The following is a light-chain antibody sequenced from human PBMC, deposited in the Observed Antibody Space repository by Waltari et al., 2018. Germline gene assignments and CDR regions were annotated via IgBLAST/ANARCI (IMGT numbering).Light chain of an antibody. J-gene: IGKJ3*01. CDR1: QGINNW. V-gene: IGKV1-12*01. CDR3: QQAYSFPFT. CDR2: SAS. Sequence: DIQMTQSPSSVSASVGDRVPLTCRAGQGINNWLAWYQQKPGRAPKLLIYSASTLPSGVPSRFSGSGSGTEFTLTISSLQSEDFAVYYCQQAYSFPFTFGPGTKVDI.